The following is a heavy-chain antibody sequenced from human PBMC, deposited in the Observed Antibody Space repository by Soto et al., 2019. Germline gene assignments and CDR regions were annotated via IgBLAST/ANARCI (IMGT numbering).Heavy chain of an antibody. J-gene: IGHJ4*02. CDR2: INPGDSDT. CDR3: ASPDSSGYYIY. Sequence: PGESLKISCEGSGYTFTSYWIAWVRQMPGKGPEWMAIINPGDSDTRYSPSFQGQVTISVDKSIRTAYLQWSSLKASDTAMYYCASPDSSGYYIYWGQGTLVTVSS. CDR1: GYTFTSYW. V-gene: IGHV5-51*01. D-gene: IGHD3-22*01.